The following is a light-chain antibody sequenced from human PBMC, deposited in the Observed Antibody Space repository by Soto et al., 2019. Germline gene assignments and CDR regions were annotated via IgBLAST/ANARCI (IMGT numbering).Light chain of an antibody. CDR1: QSISSY. J-gene: IGKJ5*01. Sequence: DIQMTQSPSSVSASVGDRVTITCLASQSISSYLNWYQQKPGKAPKLLIYAASTLQSGVPSRFSGSGSGTDFTLTISSLQPEDFATYYCQQSYNTPITFGQGTRLEIK. CDR2: AAS. CDR3: QQSYNTPIT. V-gene: IGKV1-39*01.